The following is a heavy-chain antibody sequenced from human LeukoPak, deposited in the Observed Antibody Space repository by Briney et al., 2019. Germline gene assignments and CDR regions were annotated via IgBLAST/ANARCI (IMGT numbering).Heavy chain of an antibody. Sequence: GGSLRLSCAASGFTFSSYEMNWVRQAPGKGLEWVSYISSSGSTIYYADSVKGRFTISRDNAKNSLYLQMNSLRAEDTAVYYCARDIDNGDYVVYWGQGTLVTVSS. J-gene: IGHJ4*02. V-gene: IGHV3-48*03. CDR2: ISSSGSTI. CDR1: GFTFSSYE. D-gene: IGHD4-17*01. CDR3: ARDIDNGDYVVY.